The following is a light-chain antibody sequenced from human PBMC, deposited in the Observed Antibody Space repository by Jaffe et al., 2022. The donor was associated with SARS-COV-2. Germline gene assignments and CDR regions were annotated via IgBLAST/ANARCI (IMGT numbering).Light chain of an antibody. CDR1: QSVNNW. CDR2: EAS. V-gene: IGKV1-5*03. CDR3: QQYNGNLRT. Sequence: DIQMTQSPSTLSASVGDRVTITCRASQSVNNWLAWYQQKPGKAPSLLIYEASSLQSGVPSRFSGSGSGTDFTLTISSLQPDDFATYYCQQYNGNLRTFGQGTKVEIK. J-gene: IGKJ1*01.